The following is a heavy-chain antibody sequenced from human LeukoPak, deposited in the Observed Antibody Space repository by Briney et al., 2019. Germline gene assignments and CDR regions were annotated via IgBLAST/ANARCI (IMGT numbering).Heavy chain of an antibody. V-gene: IGHV4-59*01. Sequence: PSETLSLTCTVSGGSLSGDYWNWIRQPPGKGLEWIGYIYYTGTTDYSPSLKSRATISLDMSKNQFSLKLRSVTAADTAVYYCARTNAFGNRGRGTMVTVSS. J-gene: IGHJ3*02. CDR1: GGSLSGDY. CDR2: IYYTGTT. CDR3: ARTNAFGN.